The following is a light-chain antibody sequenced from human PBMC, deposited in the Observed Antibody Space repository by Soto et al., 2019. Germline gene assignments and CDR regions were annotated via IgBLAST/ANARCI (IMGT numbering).Light chain of an antibody. Sequence: DLQMTQSPSTLSASVGDRVTITCRASQSISASLAWYQRKPGKAPKLLIYKASNLESGVPSRFSGSGSGTEFTLTISSLQPDDFATYYCQHYRDYPLTFGGGTEVEIK. CDR3: QHYRDYPLT. V-gene: IGKV1-5*03. CDR1: QSISAS. CDR2: KAS. J-gene: IGKJ4*01.